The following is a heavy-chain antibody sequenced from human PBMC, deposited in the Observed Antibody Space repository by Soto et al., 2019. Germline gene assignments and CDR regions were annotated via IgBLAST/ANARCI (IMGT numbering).Heavy chain of an antibody. V-gene: IGHV3-48*03. J-gene: IGHJ4*02. CDR1: GFTFSSYE. Sequence: GGSLRLSCAASGFTFSSYEMHWVRQAPGKGLEWISYISSTGSGTLYADSVRGRFTMSRDNTKNSVSLQMSSLRAEDTAVYYCVRDLHEPLATDALRVANWGQGTQVTVSS. D-gene: IGHD2-8*02. CDR2: ISSTGSGT. CDR3: VRDLHEPLATDALRVAN.